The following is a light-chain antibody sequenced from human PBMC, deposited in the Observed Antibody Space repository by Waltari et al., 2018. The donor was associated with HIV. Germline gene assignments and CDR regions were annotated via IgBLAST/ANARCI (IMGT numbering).Light chain of an antibody. V-gene: IGLV1-44*01. CDR3: AAWDDSLNAHVL. CDR2: NNN. Sequence: QSVLTQPPSASGTPGQRVTISCSGRNSNIGSNTVNWYQQLPGTTPKLLIYNNNHRPSGVSDRFSGSKSGTSASLAISGLQSEDEADYYCAAWDDSLNAHVLFGGGTKLTVL. CDR1: NSNIGSNT. J-gene: IGLJ2*01.